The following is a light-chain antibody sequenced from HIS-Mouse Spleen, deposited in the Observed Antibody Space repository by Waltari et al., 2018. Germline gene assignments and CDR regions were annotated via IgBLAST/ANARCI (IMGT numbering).Light chain of an antibody. V-gene: IGLV3-21*02. Sequence: SYVLTQPPSVSVAPGQTARITCGGNNIGSKSVHWYQQKPGQAPVLVVYDDSGGPSGIPERFSGSNSGNTATLTISRVEAGDEADYYCQVWDSSSDPSYVCGTGTKVTVL. J-gene: IGLJ1*01. CDR1: NIGSKS. CDR3: QVWDSSSDPSYV. CDR2: DDS.